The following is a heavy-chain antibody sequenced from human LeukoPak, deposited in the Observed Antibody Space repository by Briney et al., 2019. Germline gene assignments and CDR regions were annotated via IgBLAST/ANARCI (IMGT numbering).Heavy chain of an antibody. V-gene: IGHV1-69*13. Sequence: ASVKVSCKASGGTFSSYAISWVRQAPGQGLEWMGGIIPISGTANYAQKFQGRVTITADESTSTAYMELSSLRSEDTAVYYCARAGGSYFEDAFDIWGQGTMVTVSS. CDR1: GGTFSSYA. J-gene: IGHJ3*02. CDR2: IIPISGTA. D-gene: IGHD1-26*01. CDR3: ARAGGSYFEDAFDI.